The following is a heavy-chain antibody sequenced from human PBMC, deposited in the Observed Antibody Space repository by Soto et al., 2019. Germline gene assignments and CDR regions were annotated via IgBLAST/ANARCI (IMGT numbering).Heavy chain of an antibody. CDR1: GYTFTSYD. J-gene: IGHJ4*02. V-gene: IGHV1-8*01. D-gene: IGHD3-3*01. CDR2: MNPNSGNT. CDR3: ARARRRFLEWLFYRAGPIAY. Sequence: QVQLVQSGAEVKKPGASVKVSCKASGYTFTSYDINWVRQATGQGLEWMGWMNPNSGNTGYAQKFQGRVTMTRNTSISTAYMELSSLRSEDTAVYYCARARRRFLEWLFYRAGPIAYWGQGTLVTVSS.